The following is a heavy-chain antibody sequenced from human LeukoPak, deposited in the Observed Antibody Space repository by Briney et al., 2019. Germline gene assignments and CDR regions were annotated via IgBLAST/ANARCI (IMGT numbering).Heavy chain of an antibody. D-gene: IGHD3-10*01. V-gene: IGHV1-18*01. CDR1: GYTFTSYG. CDR3: ARDQLWFGPNDPYWYFDL. CDR2: ISAYNGNT. Sequence: ASVKVSCKASGYTFTSYGISWVRQAPGQGLEWMGWISAYNGNTNYAQKLQGRVTMTTDTSTSTAYMELRSLRSDDTAVYYCARDQLWFGPNDPYWYFDLRGRGTLVTVSS. J-gene: IGHJ2*01.